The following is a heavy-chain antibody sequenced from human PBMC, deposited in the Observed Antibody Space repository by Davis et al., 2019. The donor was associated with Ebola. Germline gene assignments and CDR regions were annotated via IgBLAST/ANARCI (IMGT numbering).Heavy chain of an antibody. D-gene: IGHD6-19*01. J-gene: IGHJ4*02. V-gene: IGHV3-11*05. Sequence: GRFTTSRDNAQSSLYLQVNSLRDEDTAVYYCARDRSSGWAHDYWGQGTLVTVSS. CDR3: ARDRSSGWAHDY.